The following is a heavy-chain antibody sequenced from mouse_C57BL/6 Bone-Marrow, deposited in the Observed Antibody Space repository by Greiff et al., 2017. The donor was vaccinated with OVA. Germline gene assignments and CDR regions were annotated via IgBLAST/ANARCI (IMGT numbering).Heavy chain of an antibody. D-gene: IGHD1-1*01. V-gene: IGHV1-52*01. Sequence: QVQLQQPGAELVRPGSSVKLSCKASGYTFTSYWMHWVKQRPIQGLEWIGNIDPSDSETHYNQKFKDKATLTVDKSSSTAYMQLSSLTSEDSAVYYCARETTVVARYFDVWGKGTTVTVSS. CDR2: IDPSDSET. J-gene: IGHJ1*03. CDR3: ARETTVVARYFDV. CDR1: GYTFTSYW.